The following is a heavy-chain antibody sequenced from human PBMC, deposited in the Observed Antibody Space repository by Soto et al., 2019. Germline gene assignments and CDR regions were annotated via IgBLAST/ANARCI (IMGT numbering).Heavy chain of an antibody. V-gene: IGHV1-3*05. Sequence: QVQLVQSGAEEKKPGASVKVSGKASGYNFTSYAMHWVLXAPGXRLEWMGWINAGNGNTKYSQKFQGRVTITRDPXXXXXXXXXXXXXXXXXAXYXCASESYGGEFNYLCQGTLVTVSS. CDR2: INAGNGNT. J-gene: IGHJ4*02. CDR1: GYNFTSYA. D-gene: IGHD4-17*01. CDR3: ASESYGGEFNY.